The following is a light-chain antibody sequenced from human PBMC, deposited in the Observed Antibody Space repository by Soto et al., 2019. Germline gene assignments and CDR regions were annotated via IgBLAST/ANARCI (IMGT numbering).Light chain of an antibody. CDR1: QTVAKN. V-gene: IGKV3D-15*01. Sequence: EIVMPQSPAILSVSPGERATLSCRASQTVAKNLAWYQQKPGQPPRLLIYGASTRATGVPARFSGSGSGTEFTLTISSLQSEDFAIYYCQQYNTWPPPSESVGPGTKVDIK. J-gene: IGKJ3*01. CDR2: GAS. CDR3: QQYNTWPPPSES.